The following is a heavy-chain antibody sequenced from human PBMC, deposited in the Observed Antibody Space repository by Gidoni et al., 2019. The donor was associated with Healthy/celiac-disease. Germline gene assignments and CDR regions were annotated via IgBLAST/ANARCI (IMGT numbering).Heavy chain of an antibody. CDR1: GSTCSSYA. V-gene: IGHV3-23*01. D-gene: IGHD2-2*01. Sequence: EVQLLEAGGGLVQPGGSLRLSCAASGSTCSSYAMSWVRQAPGKGLGWVSAISGSGGSTYYAVSVKGRFTISRDNSKNTLYLQMNRLRAEDTAVYYCAKAPFMPRGAFDIWGQGTMVTVSS. CDR3: AKAPFMPRGAFDI. CDR2: ISGSGGST. J-gene: IGHJ3*02.